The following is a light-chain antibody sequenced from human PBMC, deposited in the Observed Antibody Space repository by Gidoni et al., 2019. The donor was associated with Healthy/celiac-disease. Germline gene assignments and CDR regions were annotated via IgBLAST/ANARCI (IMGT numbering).Light chain of an antibody. CDR3: QRSYSTPMYT. J-gene: IGKJ2*01. V-gene: IGKV1-39*01. CDR2: AAS. Sequence: DIQMTQSPSSLSASVGDRVTITCRASQSISSYLNWYQQKPGKAPKLLIYAASSLQSGVPSRFSGSGSGTDFTLTISSLQPEDFATYYCQRSYSTPMYTFXXXTRLEIK. CDR1: QSISSY.